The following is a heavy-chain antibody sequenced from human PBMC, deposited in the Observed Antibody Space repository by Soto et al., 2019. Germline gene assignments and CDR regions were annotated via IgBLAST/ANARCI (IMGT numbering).Heavy chain of an antibody. V-gene: IGHV1-69*02. CDR3: ARTLDVLGIAVDEDWYFDL. CDR2: IIPILGIA. D-gene: IGHD6-19*01. J-gene: IGHJ2*01. CDR1: GGTFSSYT. Sequence: QVQLVQSGAEVKKPGSSVKVSCKASGGTFSSYTISWVRQAPGQGLEWMGRIIPILGIANYAQKFQGRVTSTADKSTSIAYMELSSLRSEDTAVYYCARTLDVLGIAVDEDWYFDLWGRGTLVTVSS.